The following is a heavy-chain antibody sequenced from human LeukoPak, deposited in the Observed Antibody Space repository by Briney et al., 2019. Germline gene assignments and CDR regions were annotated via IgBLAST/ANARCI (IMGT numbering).Heavy chain of an antibody. CDR1: GYTFTIYY. Sequence: ASVKVSCKASGYTFTIYYMHWVRQAPGQGLEWMGIINPSGGDTTYAQKFQGRVTITADESTSTAYMELSSLRSEDTAVYYCATETLGVGATRYFQHWGQGTLVTVSS. V-gene: IGHV1-46*01. J-gene: IGHJ1*01. CDR3: ATETLGVGATRYFQH. CDR2: INPSGGDT. D-gene: IGHD1-26*01.